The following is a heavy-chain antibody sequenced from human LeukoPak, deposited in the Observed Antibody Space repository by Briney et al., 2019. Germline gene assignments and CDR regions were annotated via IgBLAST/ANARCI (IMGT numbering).Heavy chain of an antibody. CDR2: IYYSGST. J-gene: IGHJ3*02. CDR3: ARPIVGATDAFDI. CDR1: GGSISSYY. Sequence: PSETLSLTCTVSGGSISSYYWSWLRQPPGKGLEWIGYIYYSGSTNYNPSLKSRVTISVDTSKNQFSLKLSSVTAADTAVYYCARPIVGATDAFDIWGQGTMVTVSS. V-gene: IGHV4-59*08. D-gene: IGHD1-26*01.